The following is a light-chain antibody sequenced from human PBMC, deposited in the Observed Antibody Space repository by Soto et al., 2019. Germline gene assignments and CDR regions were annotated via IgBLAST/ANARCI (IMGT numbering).Light chain of an antibody. J-gene: IGKJ4*01. Sequence: IQMTQSPSSLSASVEDRVIITCRASQSISNYLNWYQQKPGKAPNLLIYAASTLQAGVPSRFSGSGSGTDFTLTISSLQPEDVAAYYCQKYNSAPLTFGGGTKVDI. CDR2: AAS. CDR3: QKYNSAPLT. V-gene: IGKV1-27*01. CDR1: QSISNY.